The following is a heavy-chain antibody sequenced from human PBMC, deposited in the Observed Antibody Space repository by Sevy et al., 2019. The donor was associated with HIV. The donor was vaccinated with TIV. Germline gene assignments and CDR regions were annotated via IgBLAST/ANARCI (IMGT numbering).Heavy chain of an antibody. CDR3: ARVLAVAVSGYFDY. CDR2: TYYRSKWYN. V-gene: IGHV6-1*01. CDR1: GDSVSSNSAA. Sequence: SQTLSLTCAISGDSVSSNSAAWNWIRQSPSRGLEWLGRTYYRSKWYNDYAVSVKSRITINPDTSKNQFSLQRNSVSPEDTAVYYCARVLAVAVSGYFDYWGQGTLVTVSS. D-gene: IGHD6-19*01. J-gene: IGHJ4*02.